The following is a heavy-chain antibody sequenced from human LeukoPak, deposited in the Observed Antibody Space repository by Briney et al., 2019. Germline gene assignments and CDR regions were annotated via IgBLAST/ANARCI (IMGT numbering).Heavy chain of an antibody. CDR2: IKQDGSEK. CDR3: AREEWELPDY. D-gene: IGHD1-26*01. CDR1: GFTFSNAW. V-gene: IGHV3-7*01. Sequence: PGGSLRLSCAASGFTFSNAWMSWVRQAPGKGLEWVANIKQDGSEKYYVDSVKGRFTISRDNAKNSLYLQMNSLRAEDTAMYYCAREEWELPDYWGQGTLVTVSS. J-gene: IGHJ4*02.